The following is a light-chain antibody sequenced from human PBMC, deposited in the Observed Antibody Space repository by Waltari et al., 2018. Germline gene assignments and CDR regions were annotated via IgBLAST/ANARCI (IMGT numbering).Light chain of an antibody. CDR2: AAS. CDR1: QSIHKF. CDR3: QPTYTSLAWT. Sequence: DIQMTQSPSSLSASVGDRVTITCRPSQSIHKFLNWYQKNPGKAPDLLIYAASTLQTGVPSRFSGSGSGTDFTLTITSLHPEDFATYYCQPTYTSLAWTFGQGTKVEIK. V-gene: IGKV1-39*01. J-gene: IGKJ1*01.